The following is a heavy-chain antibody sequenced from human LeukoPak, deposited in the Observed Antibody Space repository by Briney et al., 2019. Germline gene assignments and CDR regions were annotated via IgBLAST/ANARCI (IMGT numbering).Heavy chain of an antibody. CDR3: ARLIAVAGTPKYYFDC. CDR1: GGSIRSYY. J-gene: IGHJ4*02. Sequence: VKPSETLSLTCTVSGGSIRSYYWSWIRQPPGKGLEWIGYIYYSGSTNYNPSLKSRVTISVDTSKNQFSLKLSSVTAADTAVYYCARLIAVAGTPKYYFDCWGQGTLVTVSS. D-gene: IGHD6-19*01. CDR2: IYYSGST. V-gene: IGHV4-59*08.